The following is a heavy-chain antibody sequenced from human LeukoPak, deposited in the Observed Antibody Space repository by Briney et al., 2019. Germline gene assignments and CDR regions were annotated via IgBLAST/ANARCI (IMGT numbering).Heavy chain of an antibody. Sequence: GGSLRLSCAASGFTFSSYSMIWVRQAPGKGLEWVSSISSSSSYIYYADSVKGRFTISRDNAKNSLYLQMNSLRAEDTAVYYCASLGSCSGGSCYARFYYYYYGMDVWGQGTTVTVSS. V-gene: IGHV3-21*01. D-gene: IGHD2-15*01. CDR3: ASLGSCSGGSCYARFYYYYYGMDV. J-gene: IGHJ6*02. CDR1: GFTFSSYS. CDR2: ISSSSSYI.